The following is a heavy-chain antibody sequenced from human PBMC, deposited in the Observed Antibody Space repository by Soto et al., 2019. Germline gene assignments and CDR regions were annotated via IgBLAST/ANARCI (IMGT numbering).Heavy chain of an antibody. Sequence: GGSLRLSCAASGFTFSSYAMSWVRQAPGKGLEWVSAISGSGGSTYYADSVKGRFTISRDNSKNTLYLQMNSLRAEDTAVYYFARITPPLNYDILTGYYSEFDYWGQGTLVTVSS. V-gene: IGHV3-23*01. D-gene: IGHD3-9*01. CDR2: ISGSGGST. J-gene: IGHJ4*02. CDR1: GFTFSSYA. CDR3: ARITPPLNYDILTGYYSEFDY.